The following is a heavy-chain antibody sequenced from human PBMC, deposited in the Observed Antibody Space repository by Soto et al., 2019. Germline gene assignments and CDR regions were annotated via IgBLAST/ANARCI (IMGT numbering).Heavy chain of an antibody. CDR2: ISGSGGST. V-gene: IGHV3-23*01. J-gene: IGHJ4*02. Sequence: GGSLRLSCAASGFTFSSYAMSWVRQGPGKGLEWVSAISGSGGSTYYADSVKGRFTISRDNSKNTLYLQMNSLRAEDTAVYYCAKAVYYYDSSGYYQGLGYWGQGTLVTVSS. CDR3: AKAVYYYDSSGYYQGLGY. CDR1: GFTFSSYA. D-gene: IGHD3-22*01.